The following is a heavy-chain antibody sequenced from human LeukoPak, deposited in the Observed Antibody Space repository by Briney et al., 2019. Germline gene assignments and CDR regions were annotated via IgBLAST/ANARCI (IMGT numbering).Heavy chain of an antibody. CDR1: GGSISSGDYL. Sequence: PSETLSLTCTVSGGSISSGDYLWAWVRQPPGKGLEWIGDFYYNGVTSYDPSLKSRVTISVDTSKNQFSLNLTSATAADTAVSHCVRRNYVSGRIDPWGQGTLVTVSS. J-gene: IGHJ5*02. V-gene: IGHV4-39*01. D-gene: IGHD3-16*01. CDR2: FYYNGVT. CDR3: VRRNYVSGRIDP.